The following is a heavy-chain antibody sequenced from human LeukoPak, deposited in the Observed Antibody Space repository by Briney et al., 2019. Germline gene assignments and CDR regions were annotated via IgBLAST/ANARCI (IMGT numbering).Heavy chain of an antibody. J-gene: IGHJ6*02. D-gene: IGHD5-18*01. CDR2: INPNSGGT. V-gene: IGHV1-2*04. CDR3: ARESNVDTASVGMDV. CDR1: GFTFTGYY. Sequence: GGSLRLSCAASGFTFTGYYMHWVRQAPGQGLEWMGWINPNSGGTNYAQKFQGWVTMTRDTSISTAYMELSRLRSDDTAVYYCARESNVDTASVGMDVWGQGTTVTVSS.